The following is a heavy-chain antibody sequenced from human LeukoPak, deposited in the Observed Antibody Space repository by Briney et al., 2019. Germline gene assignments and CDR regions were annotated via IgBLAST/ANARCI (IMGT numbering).Heavy chain of an antibody. CDR1: RFSLSQHS. J-gene: IGHJ3*02. CDR3: VTGDNPDYTWENHRLDAFDI. CDR2: ITCVGRFT. D-gene: IGHD3-16*01. Sequence: GRSPSLSREFSRFSLSQHSTGGARLAPAKGREWVSSITCVGRFTFYTDSVKGRYTVSRDNANNLLFLQLHRLRADETAIYYCVTGDNPDYTWENHRLDAFDIWGQGTMVTVSS. V-gene: IGHV3-21*01.